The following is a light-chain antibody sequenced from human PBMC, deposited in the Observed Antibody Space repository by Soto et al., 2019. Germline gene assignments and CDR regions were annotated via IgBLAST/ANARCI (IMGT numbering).Light chain of an antibody. V-gene: IGKV1-6*01. CDR1: QGIRND. CDR3: LQDYNYPL. J-gene: IGKJ4*01. CDR2: AAS. Sequence: AIQMTQSPSSLSASVGDRVTITCRASQGIRNDLGWYQQKPGKAPKLLIYAASSLQSGVPSRFSGSGSGTDFTITISSLQPEDFATYYCLQDYNYPLFGGGTKVEIK.